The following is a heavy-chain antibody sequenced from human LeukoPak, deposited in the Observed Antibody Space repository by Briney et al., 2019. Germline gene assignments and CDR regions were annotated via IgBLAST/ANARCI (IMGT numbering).Heavy chain of an antibody. CDR3: AREGSSDYFQH. D-gene: IGHD6-25*01. Sequence: PGGSLRLSCAASGFTFSTYAMHWVRQAPGKGLEWVAIISYDGSNKYYADSVKGRSTISRDNSKNTLYLQMNSLRAEDTAVYYCAREGSSDYFQHWGQGTLVTVSS. CDR2: ISYDGSNK. V-gene: IGHV3-30-3*01. CDR1: GFTFSTYA. J-gene: IGHJ1*01.